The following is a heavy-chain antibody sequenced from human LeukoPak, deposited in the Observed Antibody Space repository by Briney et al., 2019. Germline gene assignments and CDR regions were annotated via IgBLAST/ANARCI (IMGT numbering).Heavy chain of an antibody. CDR3: ARGLTAASYFDY. CDR2: INPNSGGT. J-gene: IGHJ4*02. D-gene: IGHD5-18*01. V-gene: IGHV1-2*04. CDR1: GYTFTGHY. Sequence: GASVKVSCKASGYTFTGHYMHWVRQAPGQGLEWMGWINPNSGGTNYAQKFQGWVTMTRDTSISTAYMEMSRLRSDDTAVYYCARGLTAASYFDYWGQGTLVTVSS.